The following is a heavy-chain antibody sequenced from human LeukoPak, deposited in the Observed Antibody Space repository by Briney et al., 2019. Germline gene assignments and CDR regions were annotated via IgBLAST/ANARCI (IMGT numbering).Heavy chain of an antibody. CDR2: INHSGST. CDR3: ARDGDGYNYGDAFDI. Sequence: SETLSLTCAVYGGSFSGYYWSWIRQPPGKGLEWIGEINHSGSTNYNPSLKSRVTISVDTSKNQFSLKLSSVTAADTAVYYCARDGDGYNYGDAFDIWGQGTMVTVSS. J-gene: IGHJ3*02. V-gene: IGHV4-34*01. D-gene: IGHD5-24*01. CDR1: GGSFSGYY.